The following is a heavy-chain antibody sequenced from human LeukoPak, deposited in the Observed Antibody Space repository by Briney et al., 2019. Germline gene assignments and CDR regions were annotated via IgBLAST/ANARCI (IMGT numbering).Heavy chain of an antibody. D-gene: IGHD2-2*01. CDR1: GFTFSDYY. CDR3: ARDPLVVGYCRSTSCRNYYGMDV. V-gene: IGHV3-11*01. CDR2: ISNIGSTI. Sequence: GGALRLSCAASGFTFSDYYMSWIRQTPGKGREWVSYISNIGSTIYYAHSVKGRFTISRDNAKNSMYLQMNSLRAEDTAVYYCARDPLVVGYCRSTSCRNYYGMDVWGQGTTVTVSS. J-gene: IGHJ6*02.